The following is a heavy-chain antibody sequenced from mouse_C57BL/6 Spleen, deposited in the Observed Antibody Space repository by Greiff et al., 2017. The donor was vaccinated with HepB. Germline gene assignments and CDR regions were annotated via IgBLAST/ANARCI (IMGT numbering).Heavy chain of an antibody. CDR3: ARYYYSNYGRDY. D-gene: IGHD2-5*01. CDR2: IYPGSGST. V-gene: IGHV1-55*01. CDR1: GYTFTSYW. J-gene: IGHJ2*01. Sequence: QVQLQQPGAELVKPGASVKMSCKASGYTFTSYWITWVKQRPGQGLEWIGVIYPGSGSTNYNEKFKSKATLTVDTSSRTAYMQLSSLTAEDSAVYYCARYYYSNYGRDYWGQGTTLTVSS.